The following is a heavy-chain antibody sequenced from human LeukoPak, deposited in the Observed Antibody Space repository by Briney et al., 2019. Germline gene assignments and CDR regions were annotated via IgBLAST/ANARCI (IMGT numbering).Heavy chain of an antibody. CDR1: GYSISSGYY. CDR2: INHSGST. V-gene: IGHV4-38-2*02. J-gene: IGHJ3*02. CDR3: ARRRRVTAFSDAFDI. Sequence: SETLSLTCTVSGYSISSGYYWSWIRQPPGKGLEWIGEINHSGSTNYNPSLKSRVTISVDTSKNQFSLKLSSVTAADTAVYYCARRRRVTAFSDAFDIWGQGTMVTVSS. D-gene: IGHD2-21*02.